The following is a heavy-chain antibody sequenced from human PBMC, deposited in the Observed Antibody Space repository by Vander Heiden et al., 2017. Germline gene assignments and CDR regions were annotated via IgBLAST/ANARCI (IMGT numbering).Heavy chain of an antibody. CDR3: ARDPLELQYYYYGMDV. V-gene: IGHV3-33*01. CDR1: GVTFTSYG. Sequence: QVQLVESGGGVLQPGRSLRLSCAAHGVTFTSYGIHWVRQAAGKGLEWVAVIWYDGSNKNYADSVKGRFTISRDNSKNTLYLQMNSLRAEDTAVYYCARDPLELQYYYYGMDVWGQGTTVTVSS. CDR2: IWYDGSNK. D-gene: IGHD2-15*01. J-gene: IGHJ6*02.